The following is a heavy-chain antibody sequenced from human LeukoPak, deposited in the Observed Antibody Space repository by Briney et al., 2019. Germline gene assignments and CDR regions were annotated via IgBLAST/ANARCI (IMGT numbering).Heavy chain of an antibody. CDR3: ARGPTTDQILSDDY. CDR2: INHSGST. CDR1: GFSISSGYY. Sequence: SETLSLTCTVSGFSISSGYYWGWIRQPPGKGLEWIGEINHSGSTNYNPSLKSRVTISVDTSKNQFSLKLSSVTAADTAVYYCARGPTTDQILSDDYWGQGTLVTVSS. V-gene: IGHV4-38-2*02. J-gene: IGHJ4*02. D-gene: IGHD4-17*01.